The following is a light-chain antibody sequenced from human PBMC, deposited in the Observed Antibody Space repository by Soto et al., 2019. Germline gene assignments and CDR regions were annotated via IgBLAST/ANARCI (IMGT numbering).Light chain of an antibody. CDR1: QTVYHGY. CDR2: GAS. V-gene: IGKV3-20*01. CDR3: QQYGSSPRT. J-gene: IGKJ1*01. Sequence: EIVMTQSPATLSVSPGERATLSCRASQTVYHGYLAWYQQKPGQAPRLLIYGASSRATGIPDRFSGSESGTDFTLTIRTLEPEDFAVYYCQQYGSSPRTFGQGTKVDIK.